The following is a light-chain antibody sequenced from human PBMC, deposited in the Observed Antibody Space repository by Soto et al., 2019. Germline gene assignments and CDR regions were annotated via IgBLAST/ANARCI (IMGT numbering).Light chain of an antibody. Sequence: DIQMTQSPSSLSASVGDRVTITCRASHSISNYLSWYQQKPGKAPKLLIYAASSLQSGVPSRFSGSGSGTDFTLTIGSLQPEDFATYYCQQGYNILPFTFGPGTKVDIK. V-gene: IGKV1-39*01. J-gene: IGKJ3*01. CDR1: HSISNY. CDR3: QQGYNILPFT. CDR2: AAS.